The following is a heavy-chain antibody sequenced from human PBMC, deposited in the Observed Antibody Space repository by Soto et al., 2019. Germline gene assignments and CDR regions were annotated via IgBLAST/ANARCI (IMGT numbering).Heavy chain of an antibody. J-gene: IGHJ4*02. CDR1: GFALSNYW. CDR3: ATETSTWGC. D-gene: IGHD7-27*01. V-gene: IGHV3-7*05. Sequence: EVQLVESGGGLVQPGGSLRLSCVASGFALSNYWINWVRQAPGKGLEWVANIKQDGSEKNYVDSVKGRFTISRDNARNSLYPQMNSLRAEDTAAYYCATETSTWGCWGQGTLVAVSS. CDR2: IKQDGSEK.